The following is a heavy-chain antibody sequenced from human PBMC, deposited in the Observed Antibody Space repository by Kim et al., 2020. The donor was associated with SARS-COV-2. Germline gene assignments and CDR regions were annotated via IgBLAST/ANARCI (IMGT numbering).Heavy chain of an antibody. CDR3: TKPRAWANTFDV. Sequence: PPLPSRPTLSQDTSKNQFSLRLSSVTAADTAVYYCTKPRAWANTFDVWGRGTMVTVSS. V-gene: IGHV4-39*01. J-gene: IGHJ3*01. D-gene: IGHD2-8*01.